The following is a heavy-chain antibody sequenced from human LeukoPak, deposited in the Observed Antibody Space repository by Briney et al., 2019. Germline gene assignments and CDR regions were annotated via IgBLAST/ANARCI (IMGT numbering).Heavy chain of an antibody. CDR3: ARASSIAAVAGDC. CDR1: DHTSTNYG. J-gene: IGHJ4*02. D-gene: IGHD6-25*01. Sequence: GASVKVSCKASDHTSTNYGISWVRQAPGQGLEWMGPGQGLEWMGWISAYNGNTNYAQKLQGRVTMTTDTSTSTAYMELRSLRSDDTAVYYCARASSIAAVAGDCWGQGTLVTVSS. V-gene: IGHV1-18*01. CDR2: ISAYNGNT.